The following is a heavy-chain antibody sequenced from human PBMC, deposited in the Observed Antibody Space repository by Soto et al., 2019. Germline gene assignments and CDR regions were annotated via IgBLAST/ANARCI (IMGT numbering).Heavy chain of an antibody. CDR2: INPSGGST. Sequence: ASVKVSCKASGYTFTSYAMHWVRQAPGQRLEWMGWINPSGGSTSYAQKFQGRVTITTDESTSTAYMELSSLRSEDTAVYYCASWIQLWPQFDYWGQGTLVTVSS. V-gene: IGHV1-3*01. CDR3: ASWIQLWPQFDY. CDR1: GYTFTSYA. D-gene: IGHD5-18*01. J-gene: IGHJ4*02.